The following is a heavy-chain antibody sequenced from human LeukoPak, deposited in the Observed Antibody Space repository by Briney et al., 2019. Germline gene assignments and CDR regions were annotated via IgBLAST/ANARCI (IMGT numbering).Heavy chain of an antibody. V-gene: IGHV1-8*03. CDR1: GYTFTSYD. J-gene: IGHJ4*02. CDR3: ARGPPGGLWLLF. D-gene: IGHD5-18*01. CDR2: MNPNSGNT. Sequence: ASVEVSCKASGYTFTSYDINWVRQATGQGLEWMGWMNPNSGNTGYAQKFQGRVTITRNTSISTAYMELSSLRSEDTAVYYCARGPPGGLWLLFWGQGTLVTVSS.